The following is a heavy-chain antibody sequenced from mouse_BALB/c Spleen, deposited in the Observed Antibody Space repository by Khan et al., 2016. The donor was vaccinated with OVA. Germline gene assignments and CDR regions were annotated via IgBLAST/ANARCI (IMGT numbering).Heavy chain of an antibody. J-gene: IGHJ1*01. CDR2: INTYTGEP. CDR3: ARGASYWYFDV. V-gene: IGHV9-1*02. Sequence: QIQLVQSGPELKKPGETVKISCKASGYTFTNYGMNWVKQAPGKGLKWMGWINTYTGEPTYTDDFKGRLAFSLETSASTAYLQINNLKNEAMATCFCARGASYWYFDVWGEGTTVTVSS. CDR1: GYTFTNYG.